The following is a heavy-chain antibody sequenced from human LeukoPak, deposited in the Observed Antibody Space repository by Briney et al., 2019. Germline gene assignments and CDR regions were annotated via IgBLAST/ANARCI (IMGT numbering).Heavy chain of an antibody. CDR1: GGSISSYY. D-gene: IGHD3-22*01. V-gene: IGHV4-4*09. Sequence: PSETLSLTCTVSGGSISSYYRSWIRQPPGKGLEWIGYIYTSGSTNYNPSLKSRVTISVDTSKNQFSLKLSSVTAADTAVYYCARLDSSGYEDAFDIWGQGTMVTVSS. CDR2: IYTSGST. CDR3: ARLDSSGYEDAFDI. J-gene: IGHJ3*02.